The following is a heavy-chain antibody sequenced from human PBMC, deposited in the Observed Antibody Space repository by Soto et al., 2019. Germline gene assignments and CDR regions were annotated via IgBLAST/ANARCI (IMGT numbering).Heavy chain of an antibody. J-gene: IGHJ6*03. CDR3: ARDSRYGDMDV. Sequence: SETLSLTCTVSGGSISSCGYYWSWIRQHPGKGLEWIGYIYYSGSTYYNPSLKSRVTISVDTSKNQFSLKLSSVTAADTAVYYCARDSRYGDMDVWGKGTTVTVSS. D-gene: IGHD5-18*01. CDR2: IYYSGST. CDR1: GGSISSCGYY. V-gene: IGHV4-31*03.